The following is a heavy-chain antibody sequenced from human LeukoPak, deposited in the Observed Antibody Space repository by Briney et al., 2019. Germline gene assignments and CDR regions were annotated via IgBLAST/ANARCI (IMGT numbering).Heavy chain of an antibody. CDR1: GGSISSYF. Sequence: PSETLLLTCTVSGGSISSYFWSWTRQPPGKGLEWIGYIYYTGSTNYNPSLKSRVTISVDTSKNQFSLKLSSVTAADTAVYYCARWYYYDSSGAVDYWGQGTLVTVSS. D-gene: IGHD3-22*01. CDR3: ARWYYYDSSGAVDY. CDR2: IYYTGST. V-gene: IGHV4-59*01. J-gene: IGHJ4*02.